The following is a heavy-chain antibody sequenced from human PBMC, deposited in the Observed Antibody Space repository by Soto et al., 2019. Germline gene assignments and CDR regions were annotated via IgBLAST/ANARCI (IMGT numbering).Heavy chain of an antibody. CDR3: ARNWHV. CDR1: GFTFSSYT. V-gene: IGHV3-48*01. J-gene: IGHJ6*04. Sequence: EVQLVESGGGLVQPGGSLRLSCAASGFTFSSYTMNWVRQAPGKGLEWVSYISSSSSTVNYADSVKGRFTISRDNAENSLYLQLNSLRAEDTAVYYCARNWHVWRKGTTVTVSS. CDR2: ISSSSSTV.